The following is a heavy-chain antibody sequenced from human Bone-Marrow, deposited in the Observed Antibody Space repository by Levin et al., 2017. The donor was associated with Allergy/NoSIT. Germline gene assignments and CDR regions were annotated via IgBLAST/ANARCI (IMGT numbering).Heavy chain of an antibody. Sequence: LSLTCAASGFTFSESMMHWVRQAPGKGLEWVAVISDDGDKQFYADSVRGRFTISRDNSKNTLYLQMDSLRPEDTAIYYCARDLPPYSGSYHFNSWGQGNLVSVSS. CDR3: ARDLPPYSGSYHFNS. CDR1: GFTFSESM. CDR2: ISDDGDKQ. J-gene: IGHJ4*02. D-gene: IGHD1-26*01. V-gene: IGHV3-30-3*01.